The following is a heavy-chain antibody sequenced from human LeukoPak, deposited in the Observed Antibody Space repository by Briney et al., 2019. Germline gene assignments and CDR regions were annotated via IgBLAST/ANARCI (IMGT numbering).Heavy chain of an antibody. CDR3: ARDLYYYGSGNYVPGLPDY. D-gene: IGHD3-10*01. Sequence: PGGSLRLSCEGSGFTFSGYEMNCVRQAPGKGLEWISYICGRGITTFFADSVKGRFTISRDDAKNLLYLQMNSLRAEDTAVYYCARDLYYYGSGNYVPGLPDYWGQGTLVTVSS. J-gene: IGHJ4*02. V-gene: IGHV3-48*03. CDR1: GFTFSGYE. CDR2: ICGRGITT.